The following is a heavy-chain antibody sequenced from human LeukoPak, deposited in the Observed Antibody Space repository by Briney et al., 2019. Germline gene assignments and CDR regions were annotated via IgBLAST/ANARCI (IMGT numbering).Heavy chain of an antibody. CDR3: ARDPTVTRYFDY. Sequence: GGSLRLSCAASGFTFSSYAMSWVRQAPGKGLEWVSAISGSGGSIYYADSVKGRFTISRDNAKNSLYLQMNSLRAEDTAVYYCARDPTVTRYFDYWGQGTLVTVSS. CDR2: ISGSGGSI. D-gene: IGHD4-11*01. J-gene: IGHJ4*02. V-gene: IGHV3-23*01. CDR1: GFTFSSYA.